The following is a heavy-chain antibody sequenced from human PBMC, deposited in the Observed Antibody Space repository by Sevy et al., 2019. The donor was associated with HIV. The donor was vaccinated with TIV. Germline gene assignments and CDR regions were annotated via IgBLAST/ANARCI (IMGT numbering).Heavy chain of an antibody. CDR1: GFTFSKYS. CDR3: AREGCTKPHDC. J-gene: IGHJ4*02. CDR2: LSFGCGEI. V-gene: IGHV3-23*01. D-gene: IGHD2-8*01. Sequence: GGSLRLSCAASGFTFSKYSMSWVRQPPGKGLEWVSTLSFGCGEINYADSVKGRFTISRDNSKSSVYLQMNNLRPEETAVYYCAREGCTKPHDCWGQGTLVTVSS.